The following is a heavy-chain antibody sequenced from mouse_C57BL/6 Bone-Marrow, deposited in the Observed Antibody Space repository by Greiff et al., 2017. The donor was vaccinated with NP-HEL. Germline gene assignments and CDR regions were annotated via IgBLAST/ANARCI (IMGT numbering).Heavy chain of an antibody. Sequence: EVQLQQSGPVLVKPGASVKMSCKASGYTFTDYYMNWVKQSHGKSLEWIGVINPYNGGTSYNQKFKGKVTLTVDKSSSTAYMELNSLTSEDSAVYYCAREDLYYGNFYAMDYWGQGTSVTVSS. CDR1: GYTFTDYY. D-gene: IGHD2-1*01. CDR3: AREDLYYGNFYAMDY. CDR2: INPYNGGT. J-gene: IGHJ4*01. V-gene: IGHV1-19*01.